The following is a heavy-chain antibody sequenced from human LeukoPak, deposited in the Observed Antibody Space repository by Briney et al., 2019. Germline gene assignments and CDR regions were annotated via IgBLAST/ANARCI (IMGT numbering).Heavy chain of an antibody. CDR2: INHSGST. CDR3: ARHRCSGGSCYPMNWFDP. CDR1: GGSFSGYY. Sequence: PSETPSLTCAVYGGSFSGYYWSWIRQPPGKGLEWIGDINHSGSTNYNPSLKSRVTISVDTSKNQFSLKLSSVTAADTAVYYCARHRCSGGSCYPMNWFDPWGQGTLVTVSS. J-gene: IGHJ5*02. V-gene: IGHV4-34*01. D-gene: IGHD2-15*01.